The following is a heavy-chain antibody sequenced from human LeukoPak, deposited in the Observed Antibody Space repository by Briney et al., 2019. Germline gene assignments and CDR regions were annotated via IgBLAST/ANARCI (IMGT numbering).Heavy chain of an antibody. D-gene: IGHD6-19*01. V-gene: IGHV3-23*01. J-gene: IGHJ4*02. Sequence: GGSLRLSCAASGFTFSSHAMSWVRQAPGKGLEWVSVISGSGDIEHYAGSVRGRFTISRDNSKNTLYLQMNSLRAEDTAVYYCAKCPYSSGWHHFDYWGQGTLVTVSS. CDR3: AKCPYSSGWHHFDY. CDR2: ISGSGDIE. CDR1: GFTFSSHA.